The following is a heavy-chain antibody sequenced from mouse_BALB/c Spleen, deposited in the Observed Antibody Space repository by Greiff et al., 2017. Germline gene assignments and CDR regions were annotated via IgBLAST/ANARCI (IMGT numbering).Heavy chain of an antibody. Sequence: EVKVVESGGGLVQPGGSLRLSCATSGFTFSDFYMEWVRQPPGKRLEWIAASRNKANDYTTEYSASVKGRFIVSRDTSQSILYLQMNALRAEDTAIYYCATTATDAMDYWGQGTSVTVSS. CDR3: ATTATDAMDY. CDR2: SRNKANDYTT. V-gene: IGHV7-1*02. D-gene: IGHD1-2*01. CDR1: GFTFSDFY. J-gene: IGHJ4*01.